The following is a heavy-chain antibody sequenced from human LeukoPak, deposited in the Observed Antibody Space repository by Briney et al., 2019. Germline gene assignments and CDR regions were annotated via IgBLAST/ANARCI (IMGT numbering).Heavy chain of an antibody. CDR3: ARDRVGSGWPRPFYFEF. Sequence: GASVKDSCKHSGDTFTGYYLQWVRPAPGQAFEWMGWMNPNTGATMYSQKFQGRVTMSRDTSISTAYMDLNSLRSDDSAVYYCARDRVGSGWPRPFYFEFWGQGSLVTVSS. CDR1: GDTFTGYY. J-gene: IGHJ4*02. D-gene: IGHD6-19*01. V-gene: IGHV1-2*02. CDR2: MNPNTGAT.